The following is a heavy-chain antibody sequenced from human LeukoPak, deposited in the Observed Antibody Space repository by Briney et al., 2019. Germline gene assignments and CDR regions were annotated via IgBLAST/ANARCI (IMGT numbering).Heavy chain of an antibody. V-gene: IGHV1-2*02. D-gene: IGHD5-24*01. Sequence: ASVKVSCKASGYTFTGYYMHWVRQAPGQGLEWMGWTNPNSGGTNYAQKFQGRVTMTRDTSISTAYMELSRLRSDDTAVYYCARVGRRDGYNHPPNYYYYYYMDVWGKGTTVTVSS. CDR3: ARVGRRDGYNHPPNYYYYYYMDV. CDR2: TNPNSGGT. CDR1: GYTFTGYY. J-gene: IGHJ6*03.